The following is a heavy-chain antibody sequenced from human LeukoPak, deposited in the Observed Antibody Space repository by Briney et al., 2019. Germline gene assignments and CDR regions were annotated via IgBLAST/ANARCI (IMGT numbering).Heavy chain of an antibody. V-gene: IGHV3-15*01. Sequence: GGSLRLSCAASGFTFSNAWMSWVRRAPGKGLEWVGRIKSKTDGGTTDYAAPVKGRFTISRDDSKNTLYLQMNSLKTEDTAVYYCTTELITLDAFDIWGQGTMVTVSS. D-gene: IGHD3-22*01. CDR2: IKSKTDGGTT. CDR1: GFTFSNAW. CDR3: TTELITLDAFDI. J-gene: IGHJ3*02.